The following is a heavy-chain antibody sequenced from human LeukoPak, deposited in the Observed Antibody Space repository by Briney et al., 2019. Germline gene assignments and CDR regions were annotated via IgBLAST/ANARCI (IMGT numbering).Heavy chain of an antibody. CDR3: ARDGSLPDY. Sequence: PGGSLRLSCAASEFTFSSHWMHWVRQAPGKGLVWVSYINSDGSSTTYADYVKGRFTISRDNAKNMLYLQMNSLRAEDTAVYYCARDGSLPDYWGQGTLVTVSS. D-gene: IGHD5-12*01. CDR1: EFTFSSHW. CDR2: INSDGSST. J-gene: IGHJ4*02. V-gene: IGHV3-74*01.